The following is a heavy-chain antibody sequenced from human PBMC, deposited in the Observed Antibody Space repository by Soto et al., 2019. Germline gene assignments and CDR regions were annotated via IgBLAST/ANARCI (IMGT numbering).Heavy chain of an antibody. CDR2: IYYIGST. V-gene: IGHV4-59*01. Sequence: SETLSLTCTVSGGSISGYFWSWIRQPPGKGLEWVGSIYYIGSTNYNPSVKSRVSISVDTSENQFSLRLTSVTAADTAVYYCARVTAGLRHNAFDIWGQGTMVTVSS. D-gene: IGHD4-17*01. J-gene: IGHJ3*02. CDR3: ARVTAGLRHNAFDI. CDR1: GGSISGYF.